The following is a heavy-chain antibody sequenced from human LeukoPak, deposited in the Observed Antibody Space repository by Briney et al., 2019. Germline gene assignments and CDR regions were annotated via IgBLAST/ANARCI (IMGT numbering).Heavy chain of an antibody. V-gene: IGHV4-34*01. Sequence: SETLSLTCAVYGGSFSGYYWSWIRQPPGKGLEWIGEINHSGSTNYNPSLKSRVTISVDTSKNQFSLKLSSVTAADTAVYYRARGATWIQLWLRRYFDYWGQGTLVTVSS. D-gene: IGHD5-18*01. CDR1: GGSFSGYY. J-gene: IGHJ4*02. CDR3: ARGATWIQLWLRRYFDY. CDR2: INHSGST.